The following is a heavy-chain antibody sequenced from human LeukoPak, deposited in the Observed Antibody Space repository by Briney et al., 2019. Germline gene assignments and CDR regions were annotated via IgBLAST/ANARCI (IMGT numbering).Heavy chain of an antibody. V-gene: IGHV4-34*01. Sequence: PSETLSLTCAVYGGSFSGYYWSWIRQPPGKGLEWIGEINHSGSTNYNPSLKSRVTISVDTSKNQFSLKLSSVTAADTAVYYCAREEQPIAAAGTGLDPWGQGTLVTVSS. CDR1: GGSFSGYY. CDR2: INHSGST. J-gene: IGHJ5*02. CDR3: AREEQPIAAAGTGLDP. D-gene: IGHD6-13*01.